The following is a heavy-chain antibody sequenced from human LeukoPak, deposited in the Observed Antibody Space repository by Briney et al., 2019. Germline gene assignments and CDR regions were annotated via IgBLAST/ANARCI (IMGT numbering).Heavy chain of an antibody. Sequence: ASVKVSCKASGYTFTSCDINWVRQATGQGLEWMGWMNPNSGNTGYAQKFQGRVTMTRNTSISTAYMELSSLRSEDTAVYYCARGILRQQLVHTYWGQGTLVTVSS. V-gene: IGHV1-8*01. J-gene: IGHJ4*02. CDR1: GYTFTSCD. D-gene: IGHD6-13*01. CDR3: ARGILRQQLVHTY. CDR2: MNPNSGNT.